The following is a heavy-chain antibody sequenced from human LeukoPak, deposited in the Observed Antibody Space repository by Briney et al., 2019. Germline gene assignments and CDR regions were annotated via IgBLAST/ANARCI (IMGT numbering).Heavy chain of an antibody. CDR3: ARDRGSTFDY. D-gene: IGHD3-10*01. CDR2: INSGGSST. Sequence: GSLILSCAASGFTFSSYWMHWVRQAPGKGLVWVSSINSGGSSTTYADSVKGRFTISRDNAKNTLYLQVNSLRAEDTAVYYCARDRGSTFDYWGQGTLVTVSS. J-gene: IGHJ4*02. CDR1: GFTFSSYW. V-gene: IGHV3-74*01.